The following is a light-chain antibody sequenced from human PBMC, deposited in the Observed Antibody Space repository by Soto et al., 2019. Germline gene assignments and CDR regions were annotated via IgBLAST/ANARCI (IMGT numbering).Light chain of an antibody. Sequence: DIQLTQSPSSLSASVGDRVTITCQASQNINNYLNWYQQKPGRAPKLLIYDASNLEAGVPSRFRGSGSGTDFTFTISRLQPEDIATYYCQQYENLPTFGQGTRLEIK. CDR3: QQYENLPT. CDR1: QNINNY. CDR2: DAS. V-gene: IGKV1-33*01. J-gene: IGKJ5*01.